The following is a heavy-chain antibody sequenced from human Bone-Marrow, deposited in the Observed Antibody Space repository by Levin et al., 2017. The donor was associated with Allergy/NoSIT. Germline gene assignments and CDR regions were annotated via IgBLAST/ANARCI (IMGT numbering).Heavy chain of an antibody. D-gene: IGHD3-10*01. J-gene: IGHJ3*02. V-gene: IGHV1-24*01. CDR2: FDPEDEET. Sequence: ASVKVSCKVSGYTLTKLSIHWVRQAPGKGVEWMGSFDPEDEETISAQKFQGRVTVTEDTSTETAYMELSSQRSEDTAVYYCAVSEPWPITMVRGVKGGFHIWGQGTMVTVSS. CDR3: AVSEPWPITMVRGVKGGFHI. CDR1: GYTLTKLS.